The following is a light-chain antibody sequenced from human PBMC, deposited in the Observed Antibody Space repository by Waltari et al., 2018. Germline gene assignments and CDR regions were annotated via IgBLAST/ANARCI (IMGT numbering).Light chain of an antibody. CDR2: SAS. CDR1: QTVRGDF. J-gene: IGKJ2*01. CDR3: QHYGTSLMYA. V-gene: IGKV3-20*01. Sequence: ETVLTQSPGTLSLSPGDRATLSCRASQTVRGDFLAWYQQRRGQPPRLLIYSASKRAPGIPERVSGSGYGTDFTLTISGLEPEDFAVYYCQHYGTSLMYAFGQGTKLEIK.